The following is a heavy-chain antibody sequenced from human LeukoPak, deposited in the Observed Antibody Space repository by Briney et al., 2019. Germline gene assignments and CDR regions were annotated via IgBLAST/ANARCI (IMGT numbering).Heavy chain of an antibody. V-gene: IGHV3-23*01. J-gene: IGHJ4*02. CDR3: AKYRDVVVMTAHASDY. CDR2: IGGSGHSF. Sequence: GESLRLSCAASGFTFGSYAMSWVRQAAGKGLEWGSGIGGSGHSFYYADSVKGRFTVSRDNSRNILHLQMNSLRAEDTAIYYCAKYRDVVVMTAHASDYWGQGTLVTVSS. D-gene: IGHD2-21*02. CDR1: GFTFGSYA.